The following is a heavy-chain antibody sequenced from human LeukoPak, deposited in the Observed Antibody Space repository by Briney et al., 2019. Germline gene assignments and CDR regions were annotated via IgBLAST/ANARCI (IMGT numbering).Heavy chain of an antibody. Sequence: PGGSLTLSCVASVFTFGSYWVTWARQAPGRGLEWVANIKTDESQIYYVDSVNGRFTISRDNAKNSLYLQMNSLRAEDTAVYYCARDLNWETYWGQGTLVSVSS. V-gene: IGHV3-7*01. J-gene: IGHJ4*02. D-gene: IGHD7-27*01. CDR3: ARDLNWETY. CDR1: VFTFGSYW. CDR2: IKTDESQI.